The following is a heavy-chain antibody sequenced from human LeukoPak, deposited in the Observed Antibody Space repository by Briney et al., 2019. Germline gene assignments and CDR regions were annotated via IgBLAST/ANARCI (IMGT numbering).Heavy chain of an antibody. CDR2: INHSGST. CDR3: ARGKYSYGSGWFDP. CDR1: GGSISSYY. D-gene: IGHD5-18*01. Sequence: SETLSLTCTVSGGSISSYYWSWIRQPPGKGLEWIGEINHSGSTNYNPSLKSRVTISVDTSKNQFSLKLSSVTAADTAVYYCARGKYSYGSGWFDPWGQGTLVTVSS. V-gene: IGHV4-34*01. J-gene: IGHJ5*02.